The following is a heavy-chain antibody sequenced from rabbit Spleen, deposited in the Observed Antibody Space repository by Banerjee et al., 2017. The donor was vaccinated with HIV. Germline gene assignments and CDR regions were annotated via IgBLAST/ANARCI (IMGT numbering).Heavy chain of an antibody. J-gene: IGHJ6*01. D-gene: IGHD4-1*01. Sequence: QSLEESGGDLARPGDPLTSPGPPLESASVASIYRAWAGQAPGKGLEWIACIYAGSSGSTYYASWAKGRFTISKTSSTTVTLQMTSLTAADTATYFCARDTGWALYGMDLRGPGTLVTVS. CDR1: ESASVASI. V-gene: IGHV1S40*01. CDR2: IYAGSSGST. CDR3: ARDTGWALYGMDL.